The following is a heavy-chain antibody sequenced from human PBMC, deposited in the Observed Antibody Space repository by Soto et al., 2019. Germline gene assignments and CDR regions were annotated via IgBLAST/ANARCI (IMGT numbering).Heavy chain of an antibody. D-gene: IGHD1-7*01. J-gene: IGHJ5*02. CDR2: IYPGDSDT. CDR3: ARSQTDEYNWNFNWFDP. Sequence: VESLTTACHGSGYSFTIYCIVCVRQMPGKGLEWMGIIYPGDSDTRYSPSFQGQVTISADKSISTAYLQWRSLKASDTGMYYCARSQTDEYNWNFNWFDPWGQGTMVTVSS. CDR1: GYSFTIYC. V-gene: IGHV5-51*01.